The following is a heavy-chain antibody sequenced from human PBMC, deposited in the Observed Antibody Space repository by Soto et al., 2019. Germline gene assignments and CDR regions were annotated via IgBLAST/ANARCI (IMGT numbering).Heavy chain of an antibody. CDR1: GFTLRSYW. D-gene: IGHD2-2*01. CDR2: IKQDGSEK. V-gene: IGHV3-7*02. CDR3: ARVLFVVVPAADDAYDI. Sequence: GGSLRLPCTASGFTLRSYWMRGCRQAPGKGLEWVANIKQDGSEKYYVDSVKGRFNISRDNAKNSLYLQMNSLRAEDTAVYYCARVLFVVVPAADDAYDIWGQGTMVNVS. J-gene: IGHJ3*02.